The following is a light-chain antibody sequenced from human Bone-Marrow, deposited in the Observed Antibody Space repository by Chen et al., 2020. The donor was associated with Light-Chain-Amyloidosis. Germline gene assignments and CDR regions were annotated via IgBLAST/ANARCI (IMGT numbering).Light chain of an antibody. V-gene: IGKV3-20*01. Sequence: EIVLTQSPGTLSLSPGEGANLSCRASQTISSNYLTCYQQKFGQAPRLLIYGSSSRATGIPDRFTGSVYGTDFTLTINRLEPEDFAMYYCQQYGTSPLTFGGGTKVEI. CDR2: GSS. CDR3: QQYGTSPLT. CDR1: QTISSNY. J-gene: IGKJ4*01.